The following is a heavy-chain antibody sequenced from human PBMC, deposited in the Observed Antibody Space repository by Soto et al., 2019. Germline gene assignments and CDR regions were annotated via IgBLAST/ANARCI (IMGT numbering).Heavy chain of an antibody. V-gene: IGHV4-31*03. CDR2: IYCSGST. D-gene: IGHD4-17*01. CDR3: ARSPEATVTAFDY. Sequence: QVQLQESGPGLVKPSQTLPLTCTVSGGSISSGGYYWSWIRQHPGKGLEWFGYIYCSGSTYYNPSLRSRVSISVDTSKNQFSLKLSSVTAADTAVYYCARSPEATVTAFDYWGQGTLVTVSS. CDR1: GGSISSGGYY. J-gene: IGHJ4*02.